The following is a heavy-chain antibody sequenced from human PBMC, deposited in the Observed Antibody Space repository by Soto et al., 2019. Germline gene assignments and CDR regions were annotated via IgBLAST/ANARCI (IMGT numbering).Heavy chain of an antibody. V-gene: IGHV3-23*01. J-gene: IGHJ4*02. CDR1: GFTFSSYA. D-gene: IGHD3-22*01. CDR2: ISNSGGST. CDR3: ANHQSGYIDY. Sequence: EVQLLESGGGLVQPGGSLRLSCAASGFTFSSYAMSWVRQAPGKGLEWVSTISNSGGSTYYADSVKGRFTISRDNSKNTLYLQMNSLRAEDTAIYYCANHQSGYIDYWGQGTLVTVSS.